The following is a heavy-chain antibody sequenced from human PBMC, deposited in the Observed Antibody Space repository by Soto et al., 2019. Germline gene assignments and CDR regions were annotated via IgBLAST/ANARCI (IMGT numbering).Heavy chain of an antibody. D-gene: IGHD3-16*01. CDR1: GGSISSGGYS. CDR3: ARREKKGGYFQH. J-gene: IGHJ1*01. Sequence: PSETLSLTCAVSGGSISSGGYSWSWIRQPPGKGLEWIGYIYHSGSTYYNPSLKSRVTISVDRSKNQFSLKLSSVTAADTAVYYCARREKKGGYFQHWGQGTLVTVSS. V-gene: IGHV4-30-2*01. CDR2: IYHSGST.